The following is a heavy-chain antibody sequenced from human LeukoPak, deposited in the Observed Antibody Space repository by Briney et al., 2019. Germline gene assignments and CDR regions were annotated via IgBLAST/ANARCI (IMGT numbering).Heavy chain of an antibody. J-gene: IGHJ5*02. CDR1: GGTFLSHT. CDR2: ITPVINTA. Sequence: SVKVSCKTSGGTFLSHTFSWVRQAPGQGLEWMGKITPVINTANYAQTFQGRVSIYADKSTTTVYMDLSGLRPDDTAVYYCARVNLRGSNYNWFDPWGQGTLVTVAS. D-gene: IGHD1-26*01. CDR3: ARVNLRGSNYNWFDP. V-gene: IGHV1-69*08.